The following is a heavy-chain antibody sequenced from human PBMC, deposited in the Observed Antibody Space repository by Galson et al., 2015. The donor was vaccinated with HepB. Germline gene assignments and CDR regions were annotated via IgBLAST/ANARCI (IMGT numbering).Heavy chain of an antibody. Sequence: SLRLSCAASGFTFSNYAVHWVRQAPGRGLEYVSSISSNGGSTYYADSVKGRFTISRDNSKNTLYLQMSSLRVEDTAVYYCVKDPYYYDSSGYYYWGQGTLVTVSS. V-gene: IGHV3-64D*06. J-gene: IGHJ4*02. CDR2: ISSNGGST. CDR1: GFTFSNYA. D-gene: IGHD3-22*01. CDR3: VKDPYYYDSSGYYY.